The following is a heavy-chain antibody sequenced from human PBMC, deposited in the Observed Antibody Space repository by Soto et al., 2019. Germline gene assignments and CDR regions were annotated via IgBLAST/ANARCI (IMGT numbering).Heavy chain of an antibody. CDR1: GFTVSSYA. J-gene: IGHJ6*03. D-gene: IGHD3-16*01. V-gene: IGHV3-23*01. CDR3: AKALRFTFTTGYYMDV. Sequence: EVQLLESGGGLVQPGGSLRLSCAASGFTVSSYAMSWVRQAPGKGLEWVSVLSGSGSTYSADSVKGRFTISRDSTKNTVYLQMNSLRAEDTAVYYCAKALRFTFTTGYYMDVCGRGTTVTVSS. CDR2: LSGSGST.